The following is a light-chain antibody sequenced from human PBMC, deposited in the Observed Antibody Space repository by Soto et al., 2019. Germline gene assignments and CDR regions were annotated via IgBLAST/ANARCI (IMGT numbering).Light chain of an antibody. CDR1: SSDVGGYNY. J-gene: IGLJ1*01. CDR3: SSYTSSSTPYYV. CDR2: DVS. V-gene: IGLV2-14*01. Sequence: QSVLTQPASVSGSPGQSITISCTGTSSDVGGYNYVSWYQQHPGKATKLMIYDVSNRPSGVSNRFSGSKSGNTASLTISGLQAEDEADYYCSSYTSSSTPYYVFGTGTKVTVL.